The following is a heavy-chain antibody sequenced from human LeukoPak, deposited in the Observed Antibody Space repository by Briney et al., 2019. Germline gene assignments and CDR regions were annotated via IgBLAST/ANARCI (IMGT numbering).Heavy chain of an antibody. V-gene: IGHV4-59*01. D-gene: IGHD2-2*01. CDR3: AREDCSGTSCSEYV. J-gene: IGHJ6*02. Sequence: SETLSLTCTVSGDSISSYYWSWIRQSPGKGLEWIGYIYYSGSTNYNPSLKSRVTISVDTSKNQFSLKLSSVTAADTAVYYCAREDCSGTSCSEYVWGQGTTITVSS. CDR2: IYYSGST. CDR1: GDSISSYY.